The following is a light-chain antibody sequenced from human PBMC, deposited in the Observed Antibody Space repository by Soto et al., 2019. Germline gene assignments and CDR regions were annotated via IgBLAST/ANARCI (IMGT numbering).Light chain of an antibody. CDR2: GAS. Sequence: EIVMTQSPATLYVSPGERAILSCRASQSVSTNLAWYQQKPVQAPRLLIFGASSRAPGIPVRFSGSGSGRQFTLTISGLQSEDFAVYHCHQYNDGPGGTFGQGTKVGIK. CDR1: QSVSTN. CDR3: HQYNDGPGGT. J-gene: IGKJ1*01. V-gene: IGKV3-15*01.